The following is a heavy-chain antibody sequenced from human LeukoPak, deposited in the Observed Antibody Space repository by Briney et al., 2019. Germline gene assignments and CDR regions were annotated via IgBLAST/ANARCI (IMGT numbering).Heavy chain of an antibody. CDR2: ISAYNGNT. CDR1: GYTFTGYY. Sequence: ASVKVSCKASGYTFTGYYMHWVRQAPGQGLEWMGWISAYNGNTNYAQKLQGRVTMTTDTSTSTAYMELRSLRSDDTAVYYCARDGRYSGYGDYWGQGTLVTVSS. D-gene: IGHD5-12*01. J-gene: IGHJ4*02. CDR3: ARDGRYSGYGDY. V-gene: IGHV1-18*04.